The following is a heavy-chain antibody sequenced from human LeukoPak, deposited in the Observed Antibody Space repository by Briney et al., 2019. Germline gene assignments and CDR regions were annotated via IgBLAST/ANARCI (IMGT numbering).Heavy chain of an antibody. J-gene: IGHJ4*02. CDR2: ISSSSSYI. D-gene: IGHD6-19*01. CDR1: GFTFSSYS. Sequence: GGTLRLSCAASGFTFSSYSMNWVRQAPGKGLEWVSSISSSSSYIYCADSVKGRFTISRDNAKNSLYLQMNSLRAEDTAVYYCARGSTASGYSSGWSDPTIDYWGQGTLVTVSS. V-gene: IGHV3-21*01. CDR3: ARGSTASGYSSGWSDPTIDY.